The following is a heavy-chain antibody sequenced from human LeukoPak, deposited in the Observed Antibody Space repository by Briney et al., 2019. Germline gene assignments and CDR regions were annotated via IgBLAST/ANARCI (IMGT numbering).Heavy chain of an antibody. Sequence: GGSLRLSCAASGFTFSSYSMNWVRQAPGKGLEWVSSISSSSSYIYYADSVKGRLTISRDNGKNSLYLQMKSLRAEDTAVYYCARDSCSSTSCHIDYWGQGTLVTVSS. CDR1: GFTFSSYS. CDR2: ISSSSSYI. D-gene: IGHD2-2*01. CDR3: ARDSCSSTSCHIDY. J-gene: IGHJ4*02. V-gene: IGHV3-21*01.